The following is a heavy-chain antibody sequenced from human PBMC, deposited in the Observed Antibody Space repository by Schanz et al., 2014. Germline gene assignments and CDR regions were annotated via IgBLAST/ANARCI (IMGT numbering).Heavy chain of an antibody. J-gene: IGHJ5*02. V-gene: IGHV3-66*01. CDR3: ARGGGAAAST. D-gene: IGHD6-13*01. CDR1: GFTFSIYG. CDR2: IYSGGST. Sequence: EVQLLESGGGLVQPGGSLRLSCAASGFTFSIYGMSWVRQAPGKGLEWVSIIYSGGSTFYADSVKGRFTISRDNSKNTLYLQMNSLRAEDTAVYYCARGGGAAASTWGQGTLXTVSS.